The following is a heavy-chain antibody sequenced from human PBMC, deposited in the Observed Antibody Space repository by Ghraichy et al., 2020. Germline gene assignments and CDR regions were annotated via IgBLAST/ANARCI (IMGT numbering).Heavy chain of an antibody. Sequence: GESLNISCAASGFTLSPYGMNWVRQAPGKGLEWISYLSNSGAAKYYADSVKGRFTISRDTAKNSLYLQMNSLRAEDTAVYYCARLRDGGYADYWGQGTLVTVSS. CDR2: LSNSGAAK. V-gene: IGHV3-48*01. D-gene: IGHD2-15*01. CDR1: GFTLSPYG. CDR3: ARLRDGGYADY. J-gene: IGHJ4*02.